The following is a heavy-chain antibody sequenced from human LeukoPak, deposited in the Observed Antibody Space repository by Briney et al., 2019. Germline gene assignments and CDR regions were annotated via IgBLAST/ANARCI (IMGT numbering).Heavy chain of an antibody. J-gene: IGHJ3*02. CDR2: ISAYNGNT. Sequence: GASVKVSCKASGYTFTSYGISWVRQAPGQGLEWMGWISAYNGNTNYAQKLQGRVTMTTDTSTSTAYMELSSLRSEDTAVYYCAIETARGFGELLGAFDIWGQGTMVTVSS. CDR3: AIETARGFGELLGAFDI. D-gene: IGHD3-10*01. CDR1: GYTFTSYG. V-gene: IGHV1-18*01.